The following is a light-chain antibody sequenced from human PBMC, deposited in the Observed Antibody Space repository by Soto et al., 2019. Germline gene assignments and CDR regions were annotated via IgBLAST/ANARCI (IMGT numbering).Light chain of an antibody. V-gene: IGKV3-11*01. CDR3: QQRSSWPIT. CDR2: DAS. CDR1: QGISSY. J-gene: IGKJ5*01. Sequence: EIVLTQSPATLSLSPGERATLSCRAGQGISSYLAWYQQKPGQAPRLLIYDASNRATGIPARFSGSGSGTDFTLTISGLEPEDFAVYYCQQRSSWPITFGQGTRLEIK.